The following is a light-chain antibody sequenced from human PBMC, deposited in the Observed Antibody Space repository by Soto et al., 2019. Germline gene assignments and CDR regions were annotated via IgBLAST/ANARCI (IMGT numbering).Light chain of an antibody. CDR2: AAS. V-gene: IGKV1-27*01. Sequence: DIQXTXSPSSLXXXVXXXXXXXXXASXXXSNYLAWYQQKPGKVPKLLIYAASTLQSGVPSRFSGSGSGTDFTLTISSLQPEDVATYYCQKYNSASFTFGPGTKVDIK. CDR3: QKYNSASFT. CDR1: XXXSNY. J-gene: IGKJ3*01.